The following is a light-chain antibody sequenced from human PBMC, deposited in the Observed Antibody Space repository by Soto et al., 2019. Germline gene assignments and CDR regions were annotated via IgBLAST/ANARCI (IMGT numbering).Light chain of an antibody. V-gene: IGLV2-14*01. Sequence: QSALTQPASVSGSPGQSITISCTGTSSDVGGYNYVSWYQQHPGKAPKLMIYDVSNRPSGVSNRFSGSKSGNTASLTISGLQAEDEADSYCCSYAGSYIPLYVFGTGTKVTVL. J-gene: IGLJ1*01. CDR3: CSYAGSYIPLYV. CDR2: DVS. CDR1: SSDVGGYNY.